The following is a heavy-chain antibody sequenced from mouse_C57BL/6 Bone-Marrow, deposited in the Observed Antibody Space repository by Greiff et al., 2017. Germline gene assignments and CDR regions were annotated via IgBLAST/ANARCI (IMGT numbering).Heavy chain of an antibody. CDR2: ISSGSSTI. CDR3: ARDGKDY. J-gene: IGHJ2*01. V-gene: IGHV5-17*01. CDR1: GFTFSDYG. D-gene: IGHD2-1*01. Sequence: EVKLEESGGGLVKPGGSLKLSCAASGFTFSDYGMHWVRQAPEKGLEWVAYISSGSSTIYYADTVKCRFTISRDNAKNTLFLQMTSLRSEDTAMYYCARDGKDYWGQGTTLTVSS.